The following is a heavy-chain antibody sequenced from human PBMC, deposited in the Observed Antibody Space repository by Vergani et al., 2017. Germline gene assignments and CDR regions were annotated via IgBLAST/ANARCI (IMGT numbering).Heavy chain of an antibody. D-gene: IGHD1-26*01. V-gene: IGHV1-69*01. J-gene: IGHJ6*03. CDR1: GFTFSSYS. Sequence: VQLVESGGGLVKPGGSLRLSCAASGFTFSSYSMNWVRQAPGQGLEWMGGIIPIFGTANYAQKFQGRVTITADESTSTAYMELSSPRSEDTAVYYCAKSQHGGATYYYYYMDVWGKGTTVTVSS. CDR2: IIPIFGTA. CDR3: AKSQHGGATYYYYYMDV.